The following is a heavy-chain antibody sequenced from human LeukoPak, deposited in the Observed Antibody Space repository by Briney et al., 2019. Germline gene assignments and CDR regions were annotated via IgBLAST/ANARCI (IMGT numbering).Heavy chain of an antibody. Sequence: QTGGSLRLSCAAPGFTFSSYAMHWVRQAPGKGLEWVAVISYDGSNKYYADSVKGRFTISRDNSKNTLYLQMNSLRAEDTAVYYCARGLSSGWYRGVDYWGQGTLVTVSS. J-gene: IGHJ4*02. CDR2: ISYDGSNK. D-gene: IGHD6-19*01. V-gene: IGHV3-30-3*01. CDR1: GFTFSSYA. CDR3: ARGLSSGWYRGVDY.